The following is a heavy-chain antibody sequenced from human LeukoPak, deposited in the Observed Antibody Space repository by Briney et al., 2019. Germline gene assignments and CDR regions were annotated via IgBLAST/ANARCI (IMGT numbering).Heavy chain of an antibody. CDR3: AKSDSRGYYALGYFDY. CDR2: ISGSGGST. D-gene: IGHD3-22*01. Sequence: GGSLRLSCAASGFTFSDYYMFWIRQAPGKGLEWVSAISGSGGSTYYADSVKGRFTISRDNSKNTLYLQMDSLRAEDTAVYYCAKSDSRGYYALGYFDYWGQGTLVTVSS. V-gene: IGHV3-23*01. CDR1: GFTFSDYY. J-gene: IGHJ4*02.